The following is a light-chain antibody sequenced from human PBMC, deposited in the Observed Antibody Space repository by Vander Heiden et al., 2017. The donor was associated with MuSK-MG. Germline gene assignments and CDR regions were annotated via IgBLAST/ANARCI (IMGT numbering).Light chain of an antibody. CDR1: QSINYY. CDR3: QHRT. Sequence: EIVLTQSPATLSLSPGERATLSCRASQSINYYLAGYQQKPDQAPRLLIYDASKRATGNKDRFSGSGSGTDFTLTISSLEPEDFAVDDCQHRTFGHGTKVDIK. J-gene: IGKJ3*01. CDR2: DAS. V-gene: IGKV3-11*01.